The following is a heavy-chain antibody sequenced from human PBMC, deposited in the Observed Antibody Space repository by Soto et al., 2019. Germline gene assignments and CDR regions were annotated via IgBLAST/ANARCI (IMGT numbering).Heavy chain of an antibody. D-gene: IGHD2-2*01. CDR2: NSSHNGNT. Sequence: ASVKVSCKASGYTFTSYGLTWVRQAPGPGPEWLGWNSSHNGNTNYAQRFQERDTMTRDTSWGTAYIDLRSLRSDDTAFYCCARFQVVTGASWFDPWRQGTLVTV. J-gene: IGHJ5*02. CDR3: ARFQVVTGASWFDP. CDR1: GYTFTSYG. V-gene: IGHV1-18*04.